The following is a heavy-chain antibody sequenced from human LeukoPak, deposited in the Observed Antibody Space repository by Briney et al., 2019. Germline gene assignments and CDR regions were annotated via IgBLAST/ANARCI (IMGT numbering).Heavy chain of an antibody. Sequence: GGSLRLSCAASGFTFSTSWMSWVRQAPGKGLEWVAKINRDGDERYYMDSVKGRFTISRDNAKNSVYLQMNSLRVEDTAVCYCARFDYWGQGTLVTVSS. CDR3: ARFDY. CDR2: INRDGDER. J-gene: IGHJ4*02. V-gene: IGHV3-7*01. CDR1: GFTFSTSW.